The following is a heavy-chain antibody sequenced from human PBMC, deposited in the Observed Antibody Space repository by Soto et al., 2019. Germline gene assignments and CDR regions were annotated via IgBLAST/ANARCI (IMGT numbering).Heavy chain of an antibody. CDR1: GGSFSGYY. Sequence: QVQLQQWGAGLLKPSETLSLTCAVYGGSFSGYYWSWIRQPPGKGLEWIGEINHSGSTNYNPSLKSRVTISVDTSKNQFSLKLSSVTAADTAVYYCARPSVVTAPYYLDYWGQGTLVTVSS. J-gene: IGHJ4*02. CDR2: INHSGST. D-gene: IGHD2-21*02. CDR3: ARPSVVTAPYYLDY. V-gene: IGHV4-34*01.